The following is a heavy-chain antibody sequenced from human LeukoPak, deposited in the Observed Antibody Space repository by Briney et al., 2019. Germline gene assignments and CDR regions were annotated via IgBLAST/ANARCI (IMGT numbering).Heavy chain of an antibody. CDR3: ARYPYSDSGVWQAFHY. CDR2: MHYSGIT. J-gene: IGHJ4*02. V-gene: IGHV4-39*01. D-gene: IGHD5-12*01. Sequence: PSETLSLTCIVSGGSISSGSHYWGWIRQPPGKGLEWTGSMHYSGITYYNPSLTSRVAISVDTSKNQFSLRLTSVTAADTAVDYCARYPYSDSGVWQAFHYWGQGTLVTVSS. CDR1: GGSISSGSHY.